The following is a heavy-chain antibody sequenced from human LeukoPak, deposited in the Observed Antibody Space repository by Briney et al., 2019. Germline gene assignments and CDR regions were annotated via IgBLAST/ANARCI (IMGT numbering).Heavy chain of an antibody. CDR2: INPSGGST. V-gene: IGHV1-46*01. CDR3: AREGVGTATKTHYYYMDV. D-gene: IGHD1-26*01. CDR1: GYTFTSYY. Sequence: WASVKVSCKASGYTFTSYYMHWVRQAPGQGLEWMGIINPSGGSTSYAQKFQGRVTMTRDTSTSTVYMELSSLRSEDTAVYYCAREGVGTATKTHYYYMDVWGKGTTVTISS. J-gene: IGHJ6*03.